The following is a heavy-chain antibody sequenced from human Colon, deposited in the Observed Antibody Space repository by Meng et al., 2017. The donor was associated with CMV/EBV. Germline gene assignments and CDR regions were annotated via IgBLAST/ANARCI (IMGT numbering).Heavy chain of an antibody. CDR2: INPVSGAT. V-gene: IGHV1-2*02. CDR1: GYTFTGYY. J-gene: IGHJ6*02. CDR3: ARDREFAMDV. Sequence: ASVKVSCKSSGYTFTGYYLHWVRQAPGQGLEWMGRINPVSGATSYAQKFQGRVTVTTDTSITTTYMELRGLTSGDMAVYYCARDREFAMDVWGQGTTVTVSS.